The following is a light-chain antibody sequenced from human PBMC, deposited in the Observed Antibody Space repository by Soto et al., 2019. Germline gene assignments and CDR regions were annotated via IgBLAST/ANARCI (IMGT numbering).Light chain of an antibody. V-gene: IGKV3-15*01. CDR2: DAS. J-gene: IGKJ4*01. CDR1: QSVSSN. Sequence: EIVMTQSQATLSLSPGARATLSCTASQSVSSNLAWYQQKHGQAPRLRIYDASTRATGIPARFSGSGCGTEYTLTISSLQCEDSAVYYCQQCSWHTFTLTFGGGTKVEIK. CDR3: QQCSWHTFTLT.